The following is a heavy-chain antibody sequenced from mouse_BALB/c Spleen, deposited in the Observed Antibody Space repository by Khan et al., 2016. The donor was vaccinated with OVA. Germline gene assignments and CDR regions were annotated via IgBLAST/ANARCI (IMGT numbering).Heavy chain of an antibody. CDR3: ARGYEFFPY. V-gene: IGHV1-26*01. CDR2: VNPNNGDT. D-gene: IGHD2-12*01. Sequence: EVQLQESGPDLVKPGASVKISCKASGYSFTVYYMTWVKQSHGKSPEWIRRVNPNNGDTNYNQNFKGKAILTVDKSSNTAYMELRSLTSEDSAVFYCARGYEFFPYWGQGTLVTVSA. CDR1: GYSFTVYY. J-gene: IGHJ3*01.